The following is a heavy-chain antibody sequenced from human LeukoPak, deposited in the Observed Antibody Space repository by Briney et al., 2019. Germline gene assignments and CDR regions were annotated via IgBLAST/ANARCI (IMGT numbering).Heavy chain of an antibody. V-gene: IGHV4-4*07. Sequence: PSETLALTCTVSGGSISSYYWSWIRQPAGKGLEWIGRIYTSGSTNYNPSLKSRVTISVDKSKNQFSLKLSSVTAADTAVYYCARSYSSGWYYFDYWGQGTPVTVSS. CDR3: ARSYSSGWYYFDY. J-gene: IGHJ4*02. CDR2: IYTSGST. D-gene: IGHD6-19*01. CDR1: GGSISSYY.